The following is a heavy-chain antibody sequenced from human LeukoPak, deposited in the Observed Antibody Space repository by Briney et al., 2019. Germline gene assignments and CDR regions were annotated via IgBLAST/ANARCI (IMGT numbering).Heavy chain of an antibody. CDR1: GFTFSSYE. D-gene: IGHD3-10*01. Sequence: WGSLRLSCAASGFTFSSYEMNWVRQAPGKGLEWVSYISSSGTTIYYADSVKGRFTISRDNAKNSLYLQMNSLRAEDTAVYYCARPRFGELLYFDYWGQGTLVTVSS. J-gene: IGHJ4*02. V-gene: IGHV3-48*03. CDR2: ISSSGTTI. CDR3: ARPRFGELLYFDY.